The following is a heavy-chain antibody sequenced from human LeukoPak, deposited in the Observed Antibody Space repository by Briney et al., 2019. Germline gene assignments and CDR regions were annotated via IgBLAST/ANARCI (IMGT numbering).Heavy chain of an antibody. J-gene: IGHJ4*02. V-gene: IGHV4-39*01. CDR2: ISYGGST. Sequence: SETLSLTCTVSGGSIRRSGYFWGWIRQPPGKGLEWIGSISYGGSTYYNPSLQSRVTISVDTSKNQFSLKVSSVTAADTAVYYCARQEYGYEAFDYWGQGTLVTVSS. CDR1: GGSIRRSGYF. D-gene: IGHD5-12*01. CDR3: ARQEYGYEAFDY.